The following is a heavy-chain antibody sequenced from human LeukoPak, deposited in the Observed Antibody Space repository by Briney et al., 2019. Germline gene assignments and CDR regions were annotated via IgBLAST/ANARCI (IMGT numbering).Heavy chain of an antibody. CDR3: VRLLRGDGYKNPDY. V-gene: IGHV3-48*03. CDR2: STSSGATV. Sequence: GGSLRLSCAASGFNFHTFEMNWVRQAPGKGLEWLSYSTSSGATVFYADSVKGRFTMSRDNDKNSLYLQMDGLRAEDSGVYYCVRLLRGDGYKNPDYWGRGTLVTVSS. D-gene: IGHD5-24*01. CDR1: GFNFHTFE. J-gene: IGHJ4*02.